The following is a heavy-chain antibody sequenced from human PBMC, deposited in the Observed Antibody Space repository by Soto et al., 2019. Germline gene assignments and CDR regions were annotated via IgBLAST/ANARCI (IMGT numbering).Heavy chain of an antibody. CDR3: ARGWDTRITGTTTWFDP. J-gene: IGHJ5*02. D-gene: IGHD1-20*01. Sequence: QVQLQESGPGLVKPSQTLSLTCSVSGDSLRSGEYYWTWIRQSPGKGLEWIGFILYGGSTKYNPSLESRITLSVDRSKNQFSLGLSSVTAADTAVYFCARGWDTRITGTTTWFDPWGPGTLVTVSS. CDR2: ILYGGST. V-gene: IGHV4-30-4*01. CDR1: GDSLRSGEYY.